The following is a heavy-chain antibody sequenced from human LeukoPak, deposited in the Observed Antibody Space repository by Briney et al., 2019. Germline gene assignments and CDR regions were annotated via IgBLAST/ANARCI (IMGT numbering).Heavy chain of an antibody. D-gene: IGHD3-10*01. Sequence: GASVKVSCKASGYTFTSYGISWVGQAPGQGVEWMGWISDYNGKTNYEQELQGRVTMPTYTSTSTAYMDLRSLRSDDTAVYYCARDQRYYGSGSYSLGTSGYWGQGTLVTVSS. CDR2: ISDYNGKT. CDR1: GYTFTSYG. J-gene: IGHJ4*02. CDR3: ARDQRYYGSGSYSLGTSGY. V-gene: IGHV1-18*04.